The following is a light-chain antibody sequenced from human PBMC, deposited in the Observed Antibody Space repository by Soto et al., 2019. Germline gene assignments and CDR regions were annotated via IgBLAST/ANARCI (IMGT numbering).Light chain of an antibody. CDR1: QSLLYRIGYNY. J-gene: IGKJ2*01. CDR2: LGS. CDR3: MQPRQTPKT. Sequence: DIGIIQSPLSLPFTPGDPASIPCRFVQSLLYRIGYNYLDWYLQKPGQPPQLLFYLGSNRASGVPDRFSGSGSGTYFTLKSSRVEAEDVGVYYCMQPRQTPKTFGQGTKLEIK. V-gene: IGKV2-28*01.